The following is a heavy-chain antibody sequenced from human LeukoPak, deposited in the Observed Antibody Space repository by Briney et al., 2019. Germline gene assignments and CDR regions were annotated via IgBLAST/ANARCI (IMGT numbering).Heavy chain of an antibody. CDR2: ISSSSSYI. CDR1: GFTFSSYR. D-gene: IGHD3-10*01. J-gene: IGHJ5*02. Sequence: GGSLRLSCAASGFTFSSYRMTWVRQAPGKGLEWVSSISSSSSYIYYADSVKGRFTISRDNAKNSLYLQMNSLRAEDTAVYYCARDPTSLYYYGSGRLGFDPWGQGTLVTVSS. V-gene: IGHV3-21*01. CDR3: ARDPTSLYYYGSGRLGFDP.